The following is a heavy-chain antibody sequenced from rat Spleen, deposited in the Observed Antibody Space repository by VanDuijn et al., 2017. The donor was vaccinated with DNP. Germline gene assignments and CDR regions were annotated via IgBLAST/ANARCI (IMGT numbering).Heavy chain of an antibody. CDR2: ISSSGSRT. Sequence: EVQLVESGGGLVQPGRSLKLSCAASGFTFSKYGMYWIRQAPTKGLEWVATISSSGSRTYYPDSAKGRFTISRDNEKGSLYLEMNSLGSEDTATYYCARRIPGYNSWFFDFWGPGTMVAVSS. J-gene: IGHJ1*01. D-gene: IGHD1-4*01. V-gene: IGHV5-19*01. CDR1: GFTFSKYG. CDR3: ARRIPGYNSWFFDF.